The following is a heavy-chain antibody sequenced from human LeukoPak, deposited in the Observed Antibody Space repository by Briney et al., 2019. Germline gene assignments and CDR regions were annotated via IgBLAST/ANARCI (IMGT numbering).Heavy chain of an antibody. CDR1: GGSISSYY. J-gene: IGHJ3*02. CDR3: ARATYYYDSSGYYSRGFLAFDI. CDR2: IYYGGST. V-gene: IGHV4-59*01. D-gene: IGHD3-22*01. Sequence: SETLSLTCTVSGGSISSYYWSWIRQPPGKGLEWIGYIYYGGSTNYNPSLKSRVTISVDTSKNQFSLKLSSVTAADTAVYYCARATYYYDSSGYYSRGFLAFDIWGQGTMVTVSS.